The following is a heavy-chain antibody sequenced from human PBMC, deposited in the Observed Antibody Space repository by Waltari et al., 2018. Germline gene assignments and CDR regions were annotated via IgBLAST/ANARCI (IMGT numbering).Heavy chain of an antibody. CDR2: FSYNGNT. Sequence: QLQMPESGPGLVRHSETLSLTCAVSGGPITTITYFWGWIRQPPGKGMEWIGSFSYNGNTYYNPARKGRATISGDTSKNQVSLVLTSVTAADTAVYYCARGLGAIYWGHGTLVTVSS. V-gene: IGHV4-39*07. CDR3: ARGLGAIY. J-gene: IGHJ4*01. D-gene: IGHD2-21*01. CDR1: GGPITTITYF.